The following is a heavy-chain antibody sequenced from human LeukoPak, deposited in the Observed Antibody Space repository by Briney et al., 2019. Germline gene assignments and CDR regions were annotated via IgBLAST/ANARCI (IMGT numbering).Heavy chain of an antibody. CDR3: AADWLLLRLDY. CDR2: INHSGST. J-gene: IGHJ4*02. V-gene: IGHV4-34*01. D-gene: IGHD3-22*01. CDR1: GGSFSGYY. Sequence: SETLSLTCAVYGGSFSGYYWSWIRQPPGKGLEWIGEINHSGSTNYNPSLKSRVTISVDTSKNQFSLKLSSVTAADTAVYYCAADWLLLRLDYWGQGTLVTVSS.